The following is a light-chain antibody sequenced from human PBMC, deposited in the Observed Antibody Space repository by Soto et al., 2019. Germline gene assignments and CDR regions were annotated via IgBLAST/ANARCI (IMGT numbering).Light chain of an antibody. CDR3: SPYTSTNTVV. CDR1: SSDIGGYNF. J-gene: IGLJ2*01. CDR2: DVT. Sequence: QSVLTQPASVSGSPGQSITISCTGTSSDIGGYNFVSWYQQHPGKAPKLMFYDVTNRPSGVSNRFSGSKSGNTASLTISGLQAEDEAVYYCSPYTSTNTVVFGGGTQLTVL. V-gene: IGLV2-14*03.